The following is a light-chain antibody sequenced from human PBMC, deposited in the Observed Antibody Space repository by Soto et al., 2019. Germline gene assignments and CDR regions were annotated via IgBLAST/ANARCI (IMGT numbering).Light chain of an antibody. CDR3: SSYAGSNTFV. V-gene: IGLV2-8*01. CDR2: DVD. CDR1: SSDVGGYDS. Sequence: QPALTQPPSASGSPGQSVTISCSGTSSDVGGYDSVSWYQHHPGKVPKLIIFDVDKWPSGVPDRFSGFKSGNTASLTVSGLRAEDEADYYCSSYAGSNTFVFGTGTKVTVL. J-gene: IGLJ1*01.